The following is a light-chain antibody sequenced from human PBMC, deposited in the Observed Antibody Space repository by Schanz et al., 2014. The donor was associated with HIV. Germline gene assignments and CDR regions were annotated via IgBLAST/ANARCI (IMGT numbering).Light chain of an antibody. J-gene: IGLJ3*02. CDR1: SSDVGGYNY. CDR3: GSITATGAWV. CDR2: DVS. Sequence: QSALTQPASVSGSPGQSITISCTGTSSDVGGYNYVSWYQQHPGKAPKLMIYDVSSRPSGVSDRFSGSKSGNTASLTISGLQAEDEGDYYCGSITATGAWVFGGGTKLTVL. V-gene: IGLV2-14*01.